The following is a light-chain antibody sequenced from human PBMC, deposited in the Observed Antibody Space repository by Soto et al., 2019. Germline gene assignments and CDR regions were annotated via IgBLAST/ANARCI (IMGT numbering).Light chain of an antibody. CDR1: TSNIGSNY. CDR2: MNN. J-gene: IGLJ3*02. V-gene: IGLV1-47*01. Sequence: QSVLTQPPSASGTPGQRVTISCSGSTSNIGSNYVYWYQQLPGTAPKLLIYMNNQRPSGVPDRFSGSKSGTSASLATSGPRSGDEADFYWPAWVDSLGGRVLGGGTKLTVL. CDR3: PAWVDSLGGRV.